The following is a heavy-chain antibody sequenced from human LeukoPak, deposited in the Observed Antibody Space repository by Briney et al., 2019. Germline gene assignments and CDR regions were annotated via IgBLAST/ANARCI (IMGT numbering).Heavy chain of an antibody. CDR3: AREYYYDSSGYYLATPRYYYMDV. CDR2: INPNSGDT. Sequence: ASVTVSCKTSGYTFTGYYTHWVRQAPGQGLEWMGWINPNSGDTNYAQKFQGRVTMARHTSISTAYMELSRLRSDDTAVYYCAREYYYDSSGYYLATPRYYYMDVWGKGTTVTVSS. V-gene: IGHV1-2*02. J-gene: IGHJ6*03. D-gene: IGHD3-22*01. CDR1: GYTFTGYY.